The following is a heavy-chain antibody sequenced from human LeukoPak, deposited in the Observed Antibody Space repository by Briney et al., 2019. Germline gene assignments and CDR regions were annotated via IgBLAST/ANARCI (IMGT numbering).Heavy chain of an antibody. CDR3: AKDRHPARTDGYYFGY. CDR2: ISYDANNK. CDR1: AFTFRTYG. J-gene: IGHJ4*02. Sequence: GGSLRLSCAASAFTFRTYGMHWVRQAPGKGLEWVAVISYDANNKNYADSVKGRFTISRDNSKNTLYPQMNSLRAEDTAVYYCAKDRHPARTDGYYFGYWGQGTLVTVSS. D-gene: IGHD1-14*01. V-gene: IGHV3-30*18.